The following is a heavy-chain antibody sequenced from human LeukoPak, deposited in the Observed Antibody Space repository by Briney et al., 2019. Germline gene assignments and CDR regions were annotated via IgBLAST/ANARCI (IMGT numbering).Heavy chain of an antibody. D-gene: IGHD3-10*01. J-gene: IGHJ3*01. CDR1: GYSISSDYY. V-gene: IGHV4-38-2*02. CDR2: IYHSGRT. CDR3: ASLAGSDAFDV. Sequence: SETLSLTCTVSGYSISSDYYWGWIRQPPGKGLEWIGSIYHSGRTYYNPSLKSRATISVDTSKNQFSLKLSSVTAADTAVYYCASLAGSDAFDVWGQGTMVTVSS.